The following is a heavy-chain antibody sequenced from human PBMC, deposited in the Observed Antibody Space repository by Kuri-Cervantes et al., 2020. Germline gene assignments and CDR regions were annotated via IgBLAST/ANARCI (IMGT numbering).Heavy chain of an antibody. V-gene: IGHV1-18*01. CDR3: ARDRRWNSGYDPMDFDY. CDR2: ISAYNGNT. CDR1: GYTFTSYG. Sequence: ASVKVSCKASGYTFTSYGISWVRQAPGQGLEWWGWISAYNGNTNYAQKFQGRVTMTRDTSISTAYMELSRLRSDDTAVYYCARDRRWNSGYDPMDFDYWGQGTLVTVSS. J-gene: IGHJ4*02. D-gene: IGHD5-12*01.